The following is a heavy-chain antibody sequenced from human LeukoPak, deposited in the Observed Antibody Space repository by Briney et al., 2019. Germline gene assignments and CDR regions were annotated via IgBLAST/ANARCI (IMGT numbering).Heavy chain of an antibody. CDR1: GGSIRTYY. CDR2: IYYSGTT. V-gene: IGHV4-59*01. CDR3: ARGGRKTYYGSGSIDY. Sequence: SETLSLTCTVSGGSIRTYYWSWIRQPPGKGLEWIGYIYYSGTTNYNPSLKSRVTISVDTSKNQFSLKLSSVTAADTAVYYCARGGRKTYYGSGSIDYWGQGTLVTVSS. J-gene: IGHJ4*02. D-gene: IGHD3-10*01.